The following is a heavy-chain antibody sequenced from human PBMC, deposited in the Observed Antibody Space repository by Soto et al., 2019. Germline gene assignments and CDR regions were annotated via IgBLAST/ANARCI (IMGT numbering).Heavy chain of an antibody. CDR3: SRDTMEGWLQLDHPLFFDY. J-gene: IGHJ4*03. Sequence: PGGSLRLSCAASGFTFSSHAMHWVRQAPGKGLEWVAVISHDGSNKYYADSVKGRFTISRDNSKNTLYLQMNSLRAEDTAVYSCSRDTMEGWLQLDHPLFFDYWGQGTMVTVSS. D-gene: IGHD5-18*01. CDR1: GFTFSSHA. V-gene: IGHV3-30-3*01. CDR2: ISHDGSNK.